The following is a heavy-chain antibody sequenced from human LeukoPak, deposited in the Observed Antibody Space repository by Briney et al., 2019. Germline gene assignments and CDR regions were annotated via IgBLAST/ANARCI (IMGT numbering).Heavy chain of an antibody. D-gene: IGHD1-14*01. CDR1: GFTVITND. Sequence: GGSLRLSCAASGFTVITNDMTWVRQAPGKGLEWVSVLYSDSNTKYADSVQGRFTISRDNSKNTLYLETNSLSPDDTAVYYCARGVEPLAANTLAYWGQGTLVTVSS. V-gene: IGHV3-53*01. CDR3: ARGVEPLAANTLAY. CDR2: LYSDSNT. J-gene: IGHJ4*02.